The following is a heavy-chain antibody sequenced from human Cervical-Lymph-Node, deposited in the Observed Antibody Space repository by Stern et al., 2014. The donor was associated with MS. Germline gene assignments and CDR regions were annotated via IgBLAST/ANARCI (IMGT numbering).Heavy chain of an antibody. J-gene: IGHJ4*02. CDR2: SNPSGDGT. Sequence: VQLGESGAEGTRPGASVKVSCTASGDTFTSPYMHWVRPAPGQGLEWMGISNPSGDGTTYAQKFQGRLTMTRDTSTSTVYMELSSLTSEDTAVYYCTRPLAGTTLLFDSWGQGTLVTVSS. CDR1: GDTFTSPY. CDR3: TRPLAGTTLLFDS. D-gene: IGHD1-1*01. V-gene: IGHV1-46*03.